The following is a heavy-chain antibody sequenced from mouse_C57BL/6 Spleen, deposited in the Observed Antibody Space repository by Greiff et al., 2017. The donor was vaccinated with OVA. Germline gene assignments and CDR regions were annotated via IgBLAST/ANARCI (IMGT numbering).Heavy chain of an antibody. CDR3: ARDYYGSSAFDY. CDR2: INPYNGGT. Sequence: SGPVLVKPGASVKMSCKASGYTFTDYYMNWVKQSHGKSLEWIGVINPYNGGTSYNQKFKGKATLTVDTSSSTAYMELNSLTSEDSAVYYCARDYYGSSAFDYWGQGTTLTVSS. V-gene: IGHV1-19*01. D-gene: IGHD1-1*01. J-gene: IGHJ2*01. CDR1: GYTFTDYY.